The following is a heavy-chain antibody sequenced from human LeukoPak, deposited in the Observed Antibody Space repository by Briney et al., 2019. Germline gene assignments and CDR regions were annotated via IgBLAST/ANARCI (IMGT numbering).Heavy chain of an antibody. CDR3: AKGRATYYYYMDV. V-gene: IGHV3-23*01. Sequence: PGGSLRLSCAASGFTFSSYGMSWVRQAPGKGLVWVSAVSGSGDSTQYADSVKGRFTISRDNSKDTLCLQMNSLRAEDTAVYYCAKGRATYYYYMDVWGKGTTVTVSS. J-gene: IGHJ6*03. CDR1: GFTFSSYG. CDR2: VSGSGDST. D-gene: IGHD1-26*01.